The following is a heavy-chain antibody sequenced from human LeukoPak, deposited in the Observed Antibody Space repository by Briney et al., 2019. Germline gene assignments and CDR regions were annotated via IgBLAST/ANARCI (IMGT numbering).Heavy chain of an antibody. CDR1: GYTFTSYG. CDR3: ARGGLTMVRGAGGNWFDP. J-gene: IGHJ5*02. D-gene: IGHD3-10*01. V-gene: IGHV1-2*02. Sequence: ASVKVSCKASGYTFTSYGISWVRQAPGQGLEWMGWINPNSGGTNYAQKFQGRVTMTRDTSISTAYMELSRLRSDDTAVYYCARGGLTMVRGAGGNWFDPWGQGTLVTVSS. CDR2: INPNSGGT.